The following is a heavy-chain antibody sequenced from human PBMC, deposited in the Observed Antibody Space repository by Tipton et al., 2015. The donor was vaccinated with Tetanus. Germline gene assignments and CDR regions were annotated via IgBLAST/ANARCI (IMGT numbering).Heavy chain of an antibody. V-gene: IGHV3-7*01. CDR1: GFTFSKHW. Sequence: SLRLSCAASGFTFSKHWMTWVRQGPGKGLEWVANIKEDGNEKSYVDSVEGRFIIPRDNAENSLYLQMTSLRADDTGVYFCARVHTPGLLGRYPLDYWGQGTLVTVSS. CDR3: ARVHTPGLLGRYPLDY. J-gene: IGHJ4*02. CDR2: IKEDGNEK. D-gene: IGHD2-21*02.